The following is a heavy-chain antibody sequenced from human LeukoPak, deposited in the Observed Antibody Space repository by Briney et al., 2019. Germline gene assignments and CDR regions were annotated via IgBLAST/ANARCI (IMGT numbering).Heavy chain of an antibody. Sequence: PGGSLRLSCAASGFTFSSYSMNWVRQAPGKGLEWVSSISSSSSYIYYADSVKGRFTVSRDTSKNTLYLQMNSLRAEDTALYYCARDAVLRNIAAAGYFDYWGQGTLVTVSS. CDR2: ISSSSSYI. D-gene: IGHD6-13*01. J-gene: IGHJ4*02. CDR3: ARDAVLRNIAAAGYFDY. CDR1: GFTFSSYS. V-gene: IGHV3-21*04.